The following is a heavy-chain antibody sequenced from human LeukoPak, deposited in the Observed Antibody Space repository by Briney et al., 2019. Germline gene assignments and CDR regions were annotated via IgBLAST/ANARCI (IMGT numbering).Heavy chain of an antibody. Sequence: GGSLRLSCAASGFTFTSYAMNWVRQAPGKGLEWVSTISGSGSSTYYVDSVKGRFTISRDNSKNTLYLQMNSLRAEDTAVYYCAKDPLVYSSSSPLGNDYWGQGTLVTVSS. CDR2: ISGSGSST. D-gene: IGHD6-6*01. CDR3: AKDPLVYSSSSPLGNDY. CDR1: GFTFTSYA. V-gene: IGHV3-23*01. J-gene: IGHJ4*02.